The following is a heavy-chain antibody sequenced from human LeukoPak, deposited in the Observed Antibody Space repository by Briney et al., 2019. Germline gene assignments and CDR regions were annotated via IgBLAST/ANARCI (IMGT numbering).Heavy chain of an antibody. D-gene: IGHD6-19*01. J-gene: IGHJ4*02. Sequence: GGSLRLSCAASGFTFSSYSMNWVRQAPGKGLEWVSSLNETGETTDYADSVKGRFTISRDNSKNTLYLQMNSLRADDTAVYYCANQWLVGGWGQGTQVTVSS. V-gene: IGHV3-23*01. CDR2: LNETGETT. CDR1: GFTFSSYS. CDR3: ANQWLVGG.